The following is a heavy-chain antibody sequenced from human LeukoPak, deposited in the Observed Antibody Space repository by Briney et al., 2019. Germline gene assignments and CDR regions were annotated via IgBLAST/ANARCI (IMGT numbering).Heavy chain of an antibody. D-gene: IGHD3-22*01. J-gene: IGHJ4*02. CDR2: INPNSGGT. CDR1: GYTFTSYG. V-gene: IGHV1-2*02. CDR3: AREGPHYYDSSKIFDY. Sequence: ASVKVSCKASGYTFTSYGISWVRQAPGQGLEWMGWINPNSGGTNYAQKFQGRVTMTRDTSISTAYMELSRLRSDDTAVYYCAREGPHYYDSSKIFDYWGQGTLVTVSS.